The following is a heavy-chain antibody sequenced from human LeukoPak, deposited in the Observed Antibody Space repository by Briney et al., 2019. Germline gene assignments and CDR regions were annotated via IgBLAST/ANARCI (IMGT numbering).Heavy chain of an antibody. V-gene: IGHV4-34*01. CDR1: GGSFSGYY. CDR2: INHSGST. D-gene: IGHD6-13*01. J-gene: IGHJ4*02. Sequence: PSETLSLTCAVYGGSFSGYYWSWIRQPPGKGLEWIGEINHSGSTNYNPSLKSRVTISVDTSKNQFSLKLSSVTAADTAVYYCARVTRIAAAGTGYNHSPVNDYWGQGTLVTVSS. CDR3: ARVTRIAAAGTGYNHSPVNDY.